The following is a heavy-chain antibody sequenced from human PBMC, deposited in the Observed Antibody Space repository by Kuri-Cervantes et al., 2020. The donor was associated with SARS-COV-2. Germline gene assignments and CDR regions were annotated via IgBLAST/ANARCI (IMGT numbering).Heavy chain of an antibody. CDR2: IYYSGST. Sequence: SQTLSLTCAVSGYSISSGYYWGWIRQPPGKGLEWIGSIYYSGSTNYNPSLKSRVTISVDTSKNQLSLKLSSVTAADTAVYYCASFTPTEDLYHYYYAMDVWGQGTTVTVSS. J-gene: IGHJ6*02. D-gene: IGHD1-1*01. CDR1: GYSISSGYY. CDR3: ASFTPTEDLYHYYYAMDV. V-gene: IGHV4-38-2*01.